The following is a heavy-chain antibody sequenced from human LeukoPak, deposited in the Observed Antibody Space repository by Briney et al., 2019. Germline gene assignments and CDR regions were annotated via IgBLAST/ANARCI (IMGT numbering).Heavy chain of an antibody. J-gene: IGHJ4*02. V-gene: IGHV3-7*01. Sequence: GGSLRLSCAASGFTFSSYWMSWVRQAPGKGLEWVANIRQDGSEKYYVDSVKGRFTISRDNAKNSLYLQMNSLRAEDTAVYYCARLRTAGSVSSWYDPYFDYWGQGTLVTVSS. D-gene: IGHD6-13*01. CDR1: GFTFSSYW. CDR3: ARLRTAGSVSSWYDPYFDY. CDR2: IRQDGSEK.